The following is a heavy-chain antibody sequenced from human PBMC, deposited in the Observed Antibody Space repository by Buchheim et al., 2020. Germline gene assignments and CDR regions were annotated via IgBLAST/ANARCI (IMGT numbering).Heavy chain of an antibody. CDR3: ARSPRLYCSSTSCYYYYYGMDV. CDR2: ISSSGSTI. D-gene: IGHD2-2*01. V-gene: IGHV3-11*01. J-gene: IGHJ6*02. CDR1: GFTFSDYY. Sequence: QVQLVESGGGLVKPGGSPRLSCAASGFTFSDYYMSWIRQAPGKGLEWVSYISSSGSTIYYADSVKGRFTISRDNAKNSLYLQMNSLRAEDTAVYYCARSPRLYCSSTSCYYYYYGMDVWGQGTT.